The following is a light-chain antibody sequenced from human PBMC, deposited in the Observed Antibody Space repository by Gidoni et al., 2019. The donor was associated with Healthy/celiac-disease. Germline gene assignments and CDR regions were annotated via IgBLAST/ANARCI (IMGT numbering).Light chain of an antibody. V-gene: IGKV3-15*01. CDR2: GAS. CDR3: QQYNNWPWT. J-gene: IGKJ1*01. CDR1: QIVSSN. Sequence: EIVMTQSPATLSVSPGARATLHCSASQIVSSNLAWYQQKPGQAPRLLIYGASTRAAGIPARFSGSGSGTEFTLTISSLQSEDFAVYYCQQYNNWPWTFGQGTKVEIK.